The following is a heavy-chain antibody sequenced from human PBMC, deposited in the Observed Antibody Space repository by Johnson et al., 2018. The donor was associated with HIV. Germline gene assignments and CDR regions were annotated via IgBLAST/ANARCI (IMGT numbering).Heavy chain of an antibody. D-gene: IGHD3-22*01. Sequence: VLLVESGGGVVRPWGSLRLSCAASGFTFDDYGMSWVRQGPGKGLEWVSGINWYGGSTGYADSLKGRFTISRDNAKNSLYLQMNSLRAEDTALYYCARSVGYYDSSAYYYVDAFDVWGQGTMVSVSS. J-gene: IGHJ3*01. CDR1: GFTFDDYG. V-gene: IGHV3-20*04. CDR3: ARSVGYYDSSAYYYVDAFDV. CDR2: INWYGGST.